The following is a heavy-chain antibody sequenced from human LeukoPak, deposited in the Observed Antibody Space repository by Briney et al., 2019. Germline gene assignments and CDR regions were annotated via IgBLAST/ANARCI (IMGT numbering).Heavy chain of an antibody. D-gene: IGHD2-2*01. V-gene: IGHV1-18*01. CDR1: GYAFTSYG. CDR3: AREIGGSSVFSYYYYYMDV. CDR2: ISAYNGNT. Sequence: GASVKVSCKASGYAFTSYGISWVRQAPGQGLEWMGWISAYNGNTNYAQKLQGRVTMTTDTSTSTAYMELRSLRSDDTAVYYCAREIGGSSVFSYYYYYMDVWGKGTTVTVSS. J-gene: IGHJ6*03.